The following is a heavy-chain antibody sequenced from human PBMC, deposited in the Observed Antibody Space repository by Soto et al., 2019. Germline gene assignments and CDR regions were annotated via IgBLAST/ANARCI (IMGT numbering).Heavy chain of an antibody. V-gene: IGHV1-18*04. J-gene: IGHJ3*02. CDR3: ARDGSYYDSSGYLVYAFDI. CDR2: ISAYNGNT. D-gene: IGHD3-22*01. CDR1: GYTFTSYG. Sequence: ASVKVSCKASGYTFTSYGISWVRQAPGQGLEWMGWISAYNGNTNYAQKLQGRVTMTTDTSTSTAYMELRSLRSDDTAVYYCARDGSYYDSSGYLVYAFDIWGQGTMVTVSS.